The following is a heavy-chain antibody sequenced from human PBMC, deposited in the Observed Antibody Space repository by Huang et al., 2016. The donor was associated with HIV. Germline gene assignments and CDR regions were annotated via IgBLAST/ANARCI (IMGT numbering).Heavy chain of an antibody. J-gene: IGHJ5*02. V-gene: IGHV3-23*01. Sequence: SVKGRFIVSRDNSNSTLYLQMNSLRVEDTAIYYCAKDSWGGVADRWGQGTLVAVSS. CDR3: AKDSWGGVADR. D-gene: IGHD3-16*01.